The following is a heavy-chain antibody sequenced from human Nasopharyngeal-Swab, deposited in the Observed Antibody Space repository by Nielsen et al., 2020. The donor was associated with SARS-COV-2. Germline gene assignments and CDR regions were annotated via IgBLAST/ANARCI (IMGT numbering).Heavy chain of an antibody. J-gene: IGHJ5*02. CDR3: AREGRIIQLWSGGFDP. CDR2: INHSGST. V-gene: IGHV4-34*01. D-gene: IGHD5-18*01. Sequence: WIRQPPGKGLEWIGEINHSGSTNYNPSLKSRVTISVDTSKNQFSLKLSSVIAADTAVYYCAREGRIIQLWSGGFDPWGQGTLVTVSS.